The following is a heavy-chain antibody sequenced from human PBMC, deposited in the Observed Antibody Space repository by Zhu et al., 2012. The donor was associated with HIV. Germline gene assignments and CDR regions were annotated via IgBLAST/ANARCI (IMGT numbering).Heavy chain of an antibody. D-gene: IGHD3-10*01. Sequence: QVQLQESGPGLVKPSETLSLTCAVSGYSISSGYYWGWIRQPPGKGLEWIGSIYHSGSTYYNPSLKSRVTISVDTSKNQFSLKLSSVTAADTAVYYCASRPITMVRGVKGNWFDPWGQGTLVTVSS. J-gene: IGHJ5*02. V-gene: IGHV4-38-2*01. CDR3: ASRPITMVRGVKGNWFDP. CDR1: GYSISSGYY. CDR2: IYHSGST.